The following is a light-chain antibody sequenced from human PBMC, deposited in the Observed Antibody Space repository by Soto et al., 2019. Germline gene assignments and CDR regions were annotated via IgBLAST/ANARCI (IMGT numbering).Light chain of an antibody. J-gene: IGKJ5*01. CDR2: AAS. Sequence: DVQMIQSPSSLSASVGDRVTITCRASQRISTFLNWYQQKPGKAPKLLIYAASSLQSGVPSRFSGSGSGTDFTLTISSLQPEDFVVYYCQQSYSTPSITFGQGTRLEIK. V-gene: IGKV1-39*01. CDR1: QRISTF. CDR3: QQSYSTPSIT.